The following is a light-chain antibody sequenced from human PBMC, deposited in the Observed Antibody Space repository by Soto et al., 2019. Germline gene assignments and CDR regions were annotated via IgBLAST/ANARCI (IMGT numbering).Light chain of an antibody. J-gene: IGKJ1*01. CDR1: QSISSW. CDR3: QQYTIFPWT. Sequence: DIQMTQSPSTLSASEGDRVTITCRASQSISSWLAWYQQKPVKAPRLLIEKTSNLESGVPSRFSGSGSGTEFTLTISSLQPDDFATYYCQQYTIFPWTFGQGTKVEIK. CDR2: KTS. V-gene: IGKV1-5*03.